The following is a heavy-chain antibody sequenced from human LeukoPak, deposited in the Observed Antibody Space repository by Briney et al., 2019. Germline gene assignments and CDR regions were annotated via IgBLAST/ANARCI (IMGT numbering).Heavy chain of an antibody. CDR3: ARDTLKLRYFDWLLYRDAFDI. CDR1: GYTFTGYY. CDR2: INPNSGGT. V-gene: IGHV1-2*02. J-gene: IGHJ3*02. Sequence: ASVKVSCKASGYTFTGYYMHWVRQAPGQGLEWMGWINPNSGGTNYAQKFQGRVTMTRDTSISTAYMELSRLRSDDTAVYYCARDTLKLRYFDWLLYRDAFDIWGQGTMVTVSS. D-gene: IGHD3-9*01.